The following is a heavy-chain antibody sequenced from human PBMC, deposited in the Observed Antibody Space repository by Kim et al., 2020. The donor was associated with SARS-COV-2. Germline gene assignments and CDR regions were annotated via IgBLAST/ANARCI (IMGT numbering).Heavy chain of an antibody. CDR3: ARSRAVAGPLDAFDI. V-gene: IGHV1-3*01. Sequence: ASVKVSCKASGYTFTSYAIHWVRQAPGQRLEWMGWINAGNGGTKYSQKFQGRVTITRDTSASTAYMDLSSLRSEDTTVYYCARSRAVAGPLDAFDIWGQGTMVTVSS. CDR2: INAGNGGT. J-gene: IGHJ3*02. CDR1: GYTFTSYA. D-gene: IGHD6-19*01.